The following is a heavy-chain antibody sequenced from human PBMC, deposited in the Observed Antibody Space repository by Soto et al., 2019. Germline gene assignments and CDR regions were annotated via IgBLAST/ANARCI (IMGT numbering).Heavy chain of an antibody. Sequence: TASGYTLSISALASLRQAPGQRLEWMGWINAGNGNTKYSQKFQGRVTITRDTSASTAYMELSSLRSEDTAVYYCARAWFGPIDYWGQGTLVTVSS. CDR3: ARAWFGPIDY. V-gene: IGHV1-3*01. CDR2: INAGNGNT. D-gene: IGHD3-10*01. J-gene: IGHJ4*02. CDR1: GYTLSISA.